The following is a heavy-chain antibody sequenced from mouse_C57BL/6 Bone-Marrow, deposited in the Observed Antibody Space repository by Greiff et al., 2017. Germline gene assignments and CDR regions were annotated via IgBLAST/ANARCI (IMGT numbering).Heavy chain of an antibody. J-gene: IGHJ4*01. V-gene: IGHV14-4*01. CDR3: TKLRLPMDY. Sequence: EVQLQQSGAELVRPGASVKLSCTASGFNIKDDYMHWVKQRPEQGLEWIGWIDPENGDTEYASKFQGKATITADPSSNTAYLQLSSLTSEDTAVYYCTKLRLPMDYWGQGTSVTVSS. CDR1: GFNIKDDY. D-gene: IGHD3-2*02. CDR2: IDPENGDT.